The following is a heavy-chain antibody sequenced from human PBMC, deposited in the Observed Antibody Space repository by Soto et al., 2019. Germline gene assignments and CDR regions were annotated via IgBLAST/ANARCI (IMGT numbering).Heavy chain of an antibody. CDR1: GFTFSSYA. CDR3: AREELGASMDV. V-gene: IGHV3-30-3*01. CDR2: ISYDGSNK. D-gene: IGHD1-26*01. J-gene: IGHJ6*02. Sequence: GGSLRLSCAASGFTFSSYAMHWVRQAPGKGLEWVAVISYDGSNKYYADSVKGRFTISRDNSKNTLYLQMNSLRAEDTAVYYCAREELGASMDVWGQGTTVTVS.